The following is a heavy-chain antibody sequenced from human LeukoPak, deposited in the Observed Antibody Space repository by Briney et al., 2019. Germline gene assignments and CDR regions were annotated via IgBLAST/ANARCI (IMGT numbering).Heavy chain of an antibody. J-gene: IGHJ4*02. Sequence: SETLSLTCAVYGGSFSGYAWSWIRQPPGKGLEWIGEIIHSGSTNYNPSLKSRVTISGDTSKNHFSLKLSSVTAADTAVYYCARDPHSGYDLADYWGQGTLVTVSS. D-gene: IGHD5-12*01. CDR1: GGSFSGYA. V-gene: IGHV4-34*12. CDR2: IIHSGST. CDR3: ARDPHSGYDLADY.